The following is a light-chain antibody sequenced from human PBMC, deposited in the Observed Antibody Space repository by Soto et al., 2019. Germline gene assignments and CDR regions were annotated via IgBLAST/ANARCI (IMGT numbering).Light chain of an antibody. CDR3: QQLSRYPLP. Sequence: QLTQSPSSFSAPVRDRVTITSRASQGISSYLAWYQQKPGKAPKLLIYAASTLQSGVPSRFSGSGSETEFSLTIRVLQAEDFASYYCQQLSRYPLPSGGGAKVDI. CDR1: QGISSY. V-gene: IGKV1-9*01. CDR2: AAS. J-gene: IGKJ4*01.